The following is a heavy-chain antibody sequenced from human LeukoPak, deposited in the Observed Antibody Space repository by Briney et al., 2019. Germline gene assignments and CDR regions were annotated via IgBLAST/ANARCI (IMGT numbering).Heavy chain of an antibody. CDR3: ARERRGSSWDRGAFDI. D-gene: IGHD6-13*01. CDR2: INAGNGNT. J-gene: IGHJ3*02. CDR1: GYTFTSYA. Sequence: ASVKVSCKASGYTFTSYAMHWVRQAPGQRLEWMGWINAGNGNTKYSQEFQGRVTITRDTSASTAYMELSSLRSEDMAVYYCARERRGSSWDRGAFDIWGQGTMVTVSS. V-gene: IGHV1-3*03.